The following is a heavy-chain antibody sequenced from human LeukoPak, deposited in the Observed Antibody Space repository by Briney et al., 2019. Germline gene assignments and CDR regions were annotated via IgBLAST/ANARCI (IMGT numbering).Heavy chain of an antibody. CDR1: GYTFTSYG. J-gene: IGHJ4*02. D-gene: IGHD2-15*01. V-gene: IGHV1-18*01. CDR3: ARVLSGGDIVVVVAAIDY. Sequence: ASGKVSCKASGYTFTSYGISWVRQAPGQGLEWMGWISAYNGNTNYAQKLQGRVTMTTDTSTSTAYMELRSLRSDDTAVYYCARVLSGGDIVVVVAAIDYWGQGTLVTVSS. CDR2: ISAYNGNT.